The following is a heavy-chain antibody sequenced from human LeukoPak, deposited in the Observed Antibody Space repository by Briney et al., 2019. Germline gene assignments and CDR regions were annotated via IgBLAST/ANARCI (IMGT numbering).Heavy chain of an antibody. CDR3: ATDLVRMVRGSNLYGMDV. V-gene: IGHV1-24*01. J-gene: IGHJ6*02. Sequence: GASVKVSCKVSGYTLTELSMHWVRQAPGKGLEWMGSFDPEDGETIYAQKFQGRVTMTEDTSTDTAYMELSSLRSEDTAVYYCATDLVRMVRGSNLYGMDVWGQGTTVTVSS. CDR2: FDPEDGET. CDR1: GYTLTELS. D-gene: IGHD3-10*01.